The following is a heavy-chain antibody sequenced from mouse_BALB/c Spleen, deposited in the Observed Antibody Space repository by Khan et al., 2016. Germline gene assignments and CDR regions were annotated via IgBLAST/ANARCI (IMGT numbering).Heavy chain of an antibody. V-gene: IGHV1-7*01. Sequence: QVQLKESGAELAKPGASVSMSCKASGYTFTNYWMHWLKQRPGQGLEWIGYINPTAGYTDYNQKLKDKATLTADKSSSTVSMQHSSLTYEDAAVDCCAGSGWGDVVDYWGQGTPLTVSS. D-gene: IGHD1-1*02. J-gene: IGHJ2*01. CDR2: INPTAGYT. CDR3: AGSGWGDVVDY. CDR1: GYTFTNYW.